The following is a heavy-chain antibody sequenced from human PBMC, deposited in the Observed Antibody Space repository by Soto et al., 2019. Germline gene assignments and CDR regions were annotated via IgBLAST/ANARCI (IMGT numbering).Heavy chain of an antibody. CDR2: ISAYNGTT. CDR3: ARVEAGPSPIAARRYYFDY. CDR1: GYTFTSYA. V-gene: IGHV1-18*04. J-gene: IGHJ4*02. D-gene: IGHD6-6*01. Sequence: QVQLLQSGAEVKKPGASVKVSCKTSGYTFTSYAISWVRQALGQGLEWLGWISAYNGTTNYAQKLHGRVTMTTDTSTGTAYMDLRSLRSDDTALYYCARVEAGPSPIAARRYYFDYWGQGTLVTVSS.